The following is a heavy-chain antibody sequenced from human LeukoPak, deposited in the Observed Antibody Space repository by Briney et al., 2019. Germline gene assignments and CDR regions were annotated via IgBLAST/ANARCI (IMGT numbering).Heavy chain of an antibody. J-gene: IGHJ4*02. D-gene: IGHD2-2*01. CDR1: GFTFSGYA. CDR2: ISGSGGST. CDR3: AKDLSCSSTSCSDY. V-gene: IGHV3-23*01. Sequence: PGGSLRLSCAASGFTFSGYAMSWVRQAPGKGLEWVSAISGSGGSTYYADSVKGRFTISRDNSKNTLYLQMNSLGAEDTAVYYCAKDLSCSSTSCSDYWGQGTLVTVSS.